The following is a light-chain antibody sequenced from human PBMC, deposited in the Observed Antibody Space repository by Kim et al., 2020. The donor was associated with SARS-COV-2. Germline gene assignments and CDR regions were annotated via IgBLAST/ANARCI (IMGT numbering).Light chain of an antibody. CDR1: QSVSSY. CDR2: DAS. J-gene: IGKJ4*01. V-gene: IGKV3-11*01. CDR3: QQRSNWLT. Sequence: EIVLTQSPATLSLSPGERATLSCRASQSVSSYLAWYQQKPGQAPRLLIYDASNGATGIPARLSGSGSGTDFTLTISSLEPEDFAVYYCQQRSNWLTFGGGTKVEI.